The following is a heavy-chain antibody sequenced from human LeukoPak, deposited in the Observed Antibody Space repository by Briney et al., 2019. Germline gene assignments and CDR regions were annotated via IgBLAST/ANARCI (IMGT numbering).Heavy chain of an antibody. V-gene: IGHV3-23*01. CDR3: AKDSYGSGSYPSLFNY. J-gene: IGHJ4*01. Sequence: GGSLRLSCAASGFTFSSYAMSWVRQAPGKGLEWVSGISGSGGSTYYADSVKGRFTISRDNSKNTLYLQMTSLRAEDTAVYYCAKDSYGSGSYPSLFNYWGHGTLVTVSS. CDR2: ISGSGGST. CDR1: GFTFSSYA. D-gene: IGHD3-10*01.